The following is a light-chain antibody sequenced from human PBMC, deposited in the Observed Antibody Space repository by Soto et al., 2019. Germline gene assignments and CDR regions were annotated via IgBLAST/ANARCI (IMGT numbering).Light chain of an antibody. CDR2: DAS. CDR3: QQYNRGRT. Sequence: DIQMTQSPSTLSASVGDRVTITCRASQSISSWLAWYQQKPGKAPKLLIYDASSLESGVPSRFSGSGSGTEFTLTISSLQPDDFATYYCQQYNRGRTFGQGTKVEIK. J-gene: IGKJ1*01. CDR1: QSISSW. V-gene: IGKV1-5*01.